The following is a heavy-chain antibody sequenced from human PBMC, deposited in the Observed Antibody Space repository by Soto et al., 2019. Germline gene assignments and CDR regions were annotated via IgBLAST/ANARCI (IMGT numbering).Heavy chain of an antibody. V-gene: IGHV3-15*01. CDR1: GFTFSNAW. Sequence: EVHLVESGGVLVQPGGSLRLSCAASGFTFSNAWMSWVRQAPGKGLEWVGRIKSKADGETTDYAAPVKGRFTISRDDSKNTLYLQMNSLKSEDTAVYYCTSGWPDYWGQGTLVTVSS. J-gene: IGHJ4*02. CDR3: TSGWPDY. CDR2: IKSKADGETT. D-gene: IGHD6-19*01.